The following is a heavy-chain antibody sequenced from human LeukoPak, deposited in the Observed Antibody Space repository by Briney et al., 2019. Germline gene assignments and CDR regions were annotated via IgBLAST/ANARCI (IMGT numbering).Heavy chain of an antibody. D-gene: IGHD3-10*01. Sequence: ASVKVSCKAPGYTFTGYYMHWVRQAPGQGLEWMGWINPNSGGTNYAQKFQGRVTMTRDTSISTAYMELSRLRSDDTAVYYCARSFGSGSYPVDYWGQGTLVTVSS. V-gene: IGHV1-2*02. CDR3: ARSFGSGSYPVDY. CDR1: GYTFTGYY. J-gene: IGHJ4*02. CDR2: INPNSGGT.